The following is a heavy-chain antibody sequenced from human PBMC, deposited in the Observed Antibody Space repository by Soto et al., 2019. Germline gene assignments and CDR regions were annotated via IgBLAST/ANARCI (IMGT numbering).Heavy chain of an antibody. D-gene: IGHD6-19*01. V-gene: IGHV4-59*01. Sequence: PSETLSLTCTVSGGSISSYYWSWIRQPPGKGLEWIGYIYYSGSTNYNPSLKSRVTISVDTSKNQFSLKLSSVTAADTAVYYCARGSGWFEHWFDPWGQGTLVTVSS. CDR2: IYYSGST. J-gene: IGHJ5*02. CDR1: GGSISSYY. CDR3: ARGSGWFEHWFDP.